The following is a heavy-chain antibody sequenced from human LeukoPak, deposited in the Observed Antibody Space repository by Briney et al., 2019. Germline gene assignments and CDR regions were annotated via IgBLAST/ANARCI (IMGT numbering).Heavy chain of an antibody. CDR1: GFTFSAYA. CDR2: ISSTGDYI. D-gene: IGHD3-16*01. Sequence: GGSLRLSCAASGFTFSAYAMNWVREAPGKGREGVSAISSTGDYIFYADSVKGRFTISRDNSKNTLYLQMNSLRAEDTGVYYCARWTYHYEVWGQGTLVTVSS. CDR3: ARWTYHYEV. J-gene: IGHJ4*02. V-gene: IGHV3-23*01.